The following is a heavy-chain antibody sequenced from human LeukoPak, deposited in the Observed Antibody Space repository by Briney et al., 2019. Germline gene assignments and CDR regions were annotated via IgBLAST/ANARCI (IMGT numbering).Heavy chain of an antibody. CDR1: GGSVTSDY. V-gene: IGHV4-59*02. Sequence: SETLSLTCTVSGGSVTSDYWSWIRQPPGKGLEWIGYMYYSGSTYYNPSLKSRVTISVDTSKNQFSLKLSSVTAADTAAYYCARPDSSGYYNYWGQGTLVTVSS. CDR2: MYYSGST. D-gene: IGHD3-22*01. CDR3: ARPDSSGYYNY. J-gene: IGHJ4*02.